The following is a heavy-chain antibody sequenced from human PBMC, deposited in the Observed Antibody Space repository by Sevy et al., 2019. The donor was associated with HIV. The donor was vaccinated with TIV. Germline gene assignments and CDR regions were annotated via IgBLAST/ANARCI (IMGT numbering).Heavy chain of an antibody. CDR3: ARDAQTWRGPWYGTSGADR. Sequence: GGSLRLSCTASGFTFSTYTLTWVRQAPGKGLEWVSSITPDDTHYGDSVRGRFSVSRDNSKNTLYLQMDGLTVDDTAVYYCARDAQTWRGPWYGTSGADRWGQGTLVTVSS. J-gene: IGHJ5*02. D-gene: IGHD1-1*01. V-gene: IGHV3-23*01. CDR1: GFTFSTYT. CDR2: ITPDDT.